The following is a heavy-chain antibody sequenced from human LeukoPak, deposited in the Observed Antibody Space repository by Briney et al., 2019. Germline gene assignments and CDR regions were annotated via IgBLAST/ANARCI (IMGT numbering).Heavy chain of an antibody. CDR2: ISGNGGDI. D-gene: IGHD5-12*01. CDR3: VRHSGRASGQ. Sequence: GGSLRLSCAASGFRFGDHYMGWVGQAPGKGPEWISYISGNGGDIAYADSVKGRFTISRDNAKNSLYLQMNSLRVEDTAVYHCVRHSGRASGQWGQGTLIAVSS. V-gene: IGHV3-11*01. J-gene: IGHJ4*02. CDR1: GFRFGDHY.